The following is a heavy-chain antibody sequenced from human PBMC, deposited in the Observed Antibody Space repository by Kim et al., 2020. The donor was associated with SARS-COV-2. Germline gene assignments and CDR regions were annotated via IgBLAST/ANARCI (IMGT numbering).Heavy chain of an antibody. CDR3: ARDHCSGGDCQFDY. Sequence: ASVKVSCKASGYTFTSDGISWVRQAPGQGIEWMGWISPYNGNTNYVQNLQGRVAMTTDTSTSTVYMELRSLRSDDTAVYYCARDHCSGGDCQFDYWGQGTLVTVSS. D-gene: IGHD2-15*01. CDR1: GYTFTSDG. V-gene: IGHV1-18*01. CDR2: ISPYNGNT. J-gene: IGHJ4*02.